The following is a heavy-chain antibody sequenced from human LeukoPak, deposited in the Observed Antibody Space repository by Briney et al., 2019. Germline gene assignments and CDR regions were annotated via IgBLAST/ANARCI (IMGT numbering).Heavy chain of an antibody. V-gene: IGHV1-8*01. Sequence: ASVKVSCKASGYTFTNNDISWVRQAAGQGLEWMGWMNPRSGNTGYAQKFQGRVTMTRDTSITTAYMALSALISEDTAVYYCAKVVSGGHHDYWGQGTLVTVSS. D-gene: IGHD2-15*01. CDR2: MNPRSGNT. CDR1: GYTFTNND. J-gene: IGHJ4*02. CDR3: AKVVSGGHHDY.